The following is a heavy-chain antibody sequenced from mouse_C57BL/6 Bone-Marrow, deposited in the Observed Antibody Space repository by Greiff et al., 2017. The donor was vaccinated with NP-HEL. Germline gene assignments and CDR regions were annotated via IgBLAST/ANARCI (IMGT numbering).Heavy chain of an antibody. Sequence: QFQLQQSGAELVKPGASVKISCKASGYAFSSYWMNWVKQRPGRGLGGIGQIYPGDGDTNYNGKFKGKATLTADKSSSTAYMQLSSLTSEDSAVYFCAPYDYDGYYYAMDYWGQGTSVTVSS. CDR3: APYDYDGYYYAMDY. J-gene: IGHJ4*01. V-gene: IGHV1-80*01. CDR2: IYPGDGDT. D-gene: IGHD2-4*01. CDR1: GYAFSSYW.